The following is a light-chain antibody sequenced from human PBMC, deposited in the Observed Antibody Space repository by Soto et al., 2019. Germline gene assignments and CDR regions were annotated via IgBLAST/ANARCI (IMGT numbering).Light chain of an antibody. CDR3: SSYNTLSTYV. J-gene: IGLJ1*01. Sequence: QSVLTQPTSVSGSPGQSIAISCTGTSSDVGGYNYVSWYQQHPGKAPKLMIYDVRNRPSGVSNRFSGSKSVNTASLTISGLQAEDEADSYCSSYNTLSTYVFRTRTKVTDL. CDR2: DVR. CDR1: SSDVGGYNY. V-gene: IGLV2-14*01.